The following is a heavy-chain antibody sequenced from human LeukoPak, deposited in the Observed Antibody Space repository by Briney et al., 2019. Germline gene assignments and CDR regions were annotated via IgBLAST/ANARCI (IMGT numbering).Heavy chain of an antibody. J-gene: IGHJ4*02. Sequence: GGSLRLSCAAFSGYWMTWVRQAPGKGLEWVANIKEDGSEKYYVDSVKGRFTISRDNSKNTLYLQMNSLRAEDTAVYYCARAATQIAAFDYWGQGTLVTVSS. CDR3: ARAATQIAAFDY. D-gene: IGHD6-13*01. CDR2: IKEDGSEK. CDR1: SGYW. V-gene: IGHV3-7*01.